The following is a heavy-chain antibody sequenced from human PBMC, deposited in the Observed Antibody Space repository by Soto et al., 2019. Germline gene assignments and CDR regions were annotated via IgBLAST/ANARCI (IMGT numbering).Heavy chain of an antibody. CDR3: ARWPVAFYIVVVVAATGGAFDI. V-gene: IGHV4-59*08. D-gene: IGHD2-15*01. J-gene: IGHJ3*02. CDR2: IYYSGST. Sequence: SETLSLTCTVSGGSISSYYWSWIRQPPGKGLKKIGYIYYSGSTKYNPSLKSRVTISVDTSKNQFSLKLSSVTAAYTAVYYCARWPVAFYIVVVVAATGGAFDIWGQGTMVTVSS. CDR1: GGSISSYY.